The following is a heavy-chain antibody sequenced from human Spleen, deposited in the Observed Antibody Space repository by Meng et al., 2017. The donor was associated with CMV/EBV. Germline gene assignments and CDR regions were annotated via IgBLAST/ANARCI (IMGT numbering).Heavy chain of an antibody. J-gene: IGHJ6*02. D-gene: IGHD3-3*01. CDR3: ARDLTYDFWSGYYSEYYYYGMDV. V-gene: IGHV3-30*04. CDR1: GFTFSSYA. Sequence: GGSLRLSCAASGFTFSSYAMHWVRQAPGKGLEWVAYISYDGSNKYYADCVKGRFTISRDNSKNTLYLQMNSLRAEDTAVYYCARDLTYDFWSGYYSEYYYYGMDVWGQGTTVTVSS. CDR2: ISYDGSNK.